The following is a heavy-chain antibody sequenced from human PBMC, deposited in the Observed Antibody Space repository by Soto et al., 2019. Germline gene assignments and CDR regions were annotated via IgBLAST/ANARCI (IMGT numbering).Heavy chain of an antibody. J-gene: IGHJ3*02. CDR1: GFTFSDYY. V-gene: IGHV3-11*01. Sequence: GSLRLSCAASGFTFSDYYMSWIRQAPGKGLEWVSYISSSGSTIYYADSVKGRFTISRDNAKNSLYLQMNSLRAEDTAVYYCARDRDYYDSSGPGGFDIWGQGTMVTVSS. CDR2: ISSSGSTI. D-gene: IGHD3-22*01. CDR3: ARDRDYYDSSGPGGFDI.